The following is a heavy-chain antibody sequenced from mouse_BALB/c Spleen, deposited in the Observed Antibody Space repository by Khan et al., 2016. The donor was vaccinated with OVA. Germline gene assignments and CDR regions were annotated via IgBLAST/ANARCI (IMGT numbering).Heavy chain of an antibody. CDR3: TRGRYDDWYFDV. D-gene: IGHD2-14*01. Sequence: EVELVESGGGLVKPGGSLKLSCAASGFTFSNYAMSWVRQTPEKRLEWVASISSGGSTYYPDSVKGRFTISSDNARNIMYLQMSSLRSEDTAMFYCTRGRYDDWYFDVWGAGTTVTVSS. V-gene: IGHV5-6-5*01. CDR2: ISSGGST. CDR1: GFTFSNYA. J-gene: IGHJ1*01.